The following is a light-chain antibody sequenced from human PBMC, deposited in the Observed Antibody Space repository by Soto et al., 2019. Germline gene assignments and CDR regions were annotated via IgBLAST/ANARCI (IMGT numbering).Light chain of an antibody. CDR1: QSIGTY. CDR2: TAS. CDR3: QQRSNWPPLT. V-gene: IGKV3-11*01. J-gene: IGKJ5*01. Sequence: EILLPPSPATLSLSPLEIATVSERTSQSIGTYLAWYQQKPGQAPRLLIYTASTRATAIPARFSGSGSGTDFTLTISSLEPEDFAVYYCQQRSNWPPLTFGQGTRLEIK.